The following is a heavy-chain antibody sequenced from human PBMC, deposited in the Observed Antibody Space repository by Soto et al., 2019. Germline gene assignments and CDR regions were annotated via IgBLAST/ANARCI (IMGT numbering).Heavy chain of an antibody. Sequence: SVKVSCKASGYTFTSYYMHWVRQAPGQGLEWMGIINPSGGSTSYAQKFQGRVTMTRDTSTSTVYMELGSLRSEDTAVYYCARDCSRNPYYYYGMDMWGQGTTVTVSS. J-gene: IGHJ6*02. D-gene: IGHD3-10*02. CDR1: GYTFTSYY. CDR3: ARDCSRNPYYYYGMDM. CDR2: INPSGGST. V-gene: IGHV1-46*01.